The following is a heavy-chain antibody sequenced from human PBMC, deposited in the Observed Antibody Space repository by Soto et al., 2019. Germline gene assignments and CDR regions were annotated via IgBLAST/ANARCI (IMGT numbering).Heavy chain of an antibody. V-gene: IGHV1-58*01. CDR3: AAEPVSSPYYGMDV. J-gene: IGHJ6*02. CDR1: GFTFTSSA. Sequence: ASVKVSCKASGFTFTSSAVQWVRQARGQRLEWIGWIVVGSGNTNYAQKFQERVTITRDMSTSTAYMELSSLRSEDTAVYYCAAEPVSSPYYGMDVWGQGTTVTVSS. CDR2: IVVGSGNT.